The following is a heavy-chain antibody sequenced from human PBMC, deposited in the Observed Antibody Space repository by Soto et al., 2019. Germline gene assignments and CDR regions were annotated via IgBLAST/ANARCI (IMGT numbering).Heavy chain of an antibody. J-gene: IGHJ3*02. D-gene: IGHD2-2*01. V-gene: IGHV3-23*01. CDR2: LSGSGGTT. Sequence: GGSLRLSCTVSGVTFSNYAMNWVRQAPGKGLEWVSSLSGSGGTTYYSDSVKGRFIISRDNAKNSLYLQMNSLRAEDTAVYYCARVGGGYQLLHAFDIWGQGTMVTVSS. CDR3: ARVGGGYQLLHAFDI. CDR1: GVTFSNYA.